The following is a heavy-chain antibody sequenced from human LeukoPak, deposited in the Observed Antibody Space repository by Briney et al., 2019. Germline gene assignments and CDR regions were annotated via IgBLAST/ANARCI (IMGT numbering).Heavy chain of an antibody. J-gene: IGHJ4*02. CDR2: ISGSGDST. CDR1: GFSFSSYA. CDR3: AKDLNGWYIFDY. V-gene: IGHV3-23*01. Sequence: GGSLRLSCAASGFSFSSYAMSWVRQAPGKGLAWVSGISGSGDSTYYADSVKGRFTISRVNSKNTLYLQMNSLRAEDTAVYYCAKDLNGWYIFDYWGQGTLVTVSS. D-gene: IGHD6-19*01.